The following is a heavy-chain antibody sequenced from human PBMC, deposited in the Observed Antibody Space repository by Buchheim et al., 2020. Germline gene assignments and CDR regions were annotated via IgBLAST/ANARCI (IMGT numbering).Heavy chain of an antibody. V-gene: IGHV3-33*01. J-gene: IGHJ6*02. CDR1: GFTFSSYG. D-gene: IGHD3-3*01. CDR2: IWYDGSNK. CDR3: ARDPTPYYDFWSGYVYGMDV. Sequence: QVQLVESGGGVVQPGRSLRLSCAASGFTFSSYGMHWVRQAPGKGLEWVAVIWYDGSNKYYADSVKGRFPISRDNSKNTLYLQMNSLRAEDTSVYYCARDPTPYYDFWSGYVYGMDVWGQGTT.